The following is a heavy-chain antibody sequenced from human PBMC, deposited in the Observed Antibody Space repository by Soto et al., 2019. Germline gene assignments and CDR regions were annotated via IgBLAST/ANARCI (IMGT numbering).Heavy chain of an antibody. V-gene: IGHV1-8*01. J-gene: IGHJ6*03. D-gene: IGHD3-16*01. Sequence: QVQLVQSGAEVKKPGASVKVSCKASGDTFTGDEITWVRQATGQGLEWMGWMNLNGGNTGYAQTFQGRVSMTGNPSISTDYMELSSLRSEDTAVYYCARVPRGSRYFYYLDVWGKGTTVIVSS. CDR3: ARVPRGSRYFYYLDV. CDR2: MNLNGGNT. CDR1: GDTFTGDE.